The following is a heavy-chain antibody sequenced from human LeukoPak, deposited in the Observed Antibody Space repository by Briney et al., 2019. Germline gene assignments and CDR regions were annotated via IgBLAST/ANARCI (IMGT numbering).Heavy chain of an antibody. V-gene: IGHV3-23*01. CDR3: AKGSTGGKVDWFDP. J-gene: IGHJ5*02. CDR1: GFIFSDYT. D-gene: IGHD4-23*01. CDR2: FTAYGGT. Sequence: PGGSLRLSCAASGFIFSDYTMMWVRRAPGKGLQWVATFTAYGGTYYAASVKGRFAIFRDNSRDMVSLYMNSLRVEDTAMYYCAKGSTGGKVDWFDPWGPGTLVTVSS.